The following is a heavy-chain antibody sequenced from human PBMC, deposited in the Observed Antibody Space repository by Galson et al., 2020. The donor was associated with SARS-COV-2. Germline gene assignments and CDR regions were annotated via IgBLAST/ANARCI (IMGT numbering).Heavy chain of an antibody. CDR1: GFSFSNYE. V-gene: IGHV3-48*03. J-gene: IGHJ4*02. CDR2: ISSSGRTI. D-gene: IGHD2-21*01. Sequence: TGGSLRLSCAASGFSFSNYEMNWVRQAPGTGLEWISYISSSGRTIHYADSVKGRFTISRDNAKSSLSLQMNSLRAEDTAVYYCARLDAYGPGYWGQGTLVTVSS. CDR3: ARLDAYGPGY.